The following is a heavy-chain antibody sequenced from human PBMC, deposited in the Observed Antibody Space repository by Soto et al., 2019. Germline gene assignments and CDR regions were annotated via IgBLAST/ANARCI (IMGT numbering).Heavy chain of an antibody. D-gene: IGHD2-21*01. CDR2: INPSGGST. CDR1: GYTFTSYY. V-gene: IGHV1-46*01. J-gene: IGHJ4*02. CDR3: ARGLAYSDY. Sequence: QVQLVQSGAEGKQPGASVKVSCKASGYTFTSYYIHWVRQAPGQGLEWMAIINPSGGSTNYAQKFQGRVTLTRDTSTSTVYIELSSLRSEATAVYYYARGLAYSDYWGQGTLLTVSS.